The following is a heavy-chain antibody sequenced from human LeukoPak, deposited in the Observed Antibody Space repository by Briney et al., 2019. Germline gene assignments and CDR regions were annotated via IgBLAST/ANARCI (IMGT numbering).Heavy chain of an antibody. J-gene: IGHJ5*02. CDR3: ATPGGYSSSRVWFDP. CDR1: GYTLTELS. Sequence: ASVKVSCKVSGYTLTELSIHWVRQAPGKGLEWMGGFDPEDGETIYAQKFQGRVTMTEDTSTDTAYMELSSLRSEDTAVYYCATPGGYSSSRVWFDPWGQGTPVTVSS. V-gene: IGHV1-24*01. CDR2: FDPEDGET. D-gene: IGHD6-6*01.